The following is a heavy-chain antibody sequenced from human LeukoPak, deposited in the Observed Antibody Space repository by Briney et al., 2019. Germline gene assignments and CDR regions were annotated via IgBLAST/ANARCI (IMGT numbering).Heavy chain of an antibody. CDR1: GFTFRSYA. J-gene: IGHJ3*02. CDR3: AREIFNGFDI. CDR2: ISYDGSNK. V-gene: IGHV3-30-3*01. Sequence: GRSLRLSCAASGFTFRSYAMHWVRQTPGKGLEWVAVISYDGSNKDYADSMKGRFTISRDNSKNTLYLQMNSLGAEGTAVYYCAREIFNGFDIWGQGTMVTVSS.